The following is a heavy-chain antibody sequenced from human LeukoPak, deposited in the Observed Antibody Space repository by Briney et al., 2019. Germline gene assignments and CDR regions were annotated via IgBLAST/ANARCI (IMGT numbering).Heavy chain of an antibody. D-gene: IGHD3-16*02. Sequence: SETLSLTCTVSGGSISSSSYYWGWIRQPPGKGLEWIGSIYYSGFTYYNPSLKSRVTISVDTSKNQFSLKVSSVTAADTAVYYCARTTSGGVIAIDYWGRGTPVTVSS. CDR2: IYYSGFT. CDR1: GGSISSSSYY. J-gene: IGHJ4*02. CDR3: ARTTSGGVIAIDY. V-gene: IGHV4-39*01.